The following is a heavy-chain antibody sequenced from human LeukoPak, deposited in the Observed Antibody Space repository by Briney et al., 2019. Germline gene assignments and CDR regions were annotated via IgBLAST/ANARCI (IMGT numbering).Heavy chain of an antibody. V-gene: IGHV1-46*01. CDR3: ARDLVGAAYGDYFDY. CDR1: GYTFTSYY. D-gene: IGHD1-26*01. CDR2: INPSGGST. Sequence: GASVKVSCKASGYTFTSYYMHWVRQAPGQGLEWMGIINPSGGSTSYAQKFQGRVTMTRDTSTSTVYMELSSLRSEDTAVYYCARDLVGAAYGDYFDYRGQGTLVTVSS. J-gene: IGHJ4*02.